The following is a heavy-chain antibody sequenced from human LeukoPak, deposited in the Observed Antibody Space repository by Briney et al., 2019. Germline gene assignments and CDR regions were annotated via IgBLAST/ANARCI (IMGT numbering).Heavy chain of an antibody. CDR3: ARGGGLDV. J-gene: IGHJ6*01. D-gene: IGHD3-16*01. CDR1: GFTFSNYW. V-gene: IGHV3-7*03. CDR2: IKQDGSEK. Sequence: GGSLRLSCAASGFTFSNYWMTWVRQAPGKGPEWVANIKQDGSEKYYLDSVKGRFTISRDNAKNSLYLQMSNLRAEDTAVYFCARGGGLDVWGKGPRSPSPQ.